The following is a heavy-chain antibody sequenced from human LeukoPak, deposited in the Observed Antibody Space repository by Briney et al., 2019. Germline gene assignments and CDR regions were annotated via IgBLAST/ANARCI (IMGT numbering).Heavy chain of an antibody. CDR1: GGSISTYY. D-gene: IGHD6-6*01. Sequence: SETLSLTCTVSGGSISTYYWSWIRQPRGKGLEWIGYVYYSGSTNYNPSLKSRVTISVDTSKNQFSLKLSSVTAADTAVYYCARSIAAFDYWGQGTLVTVSS. V-gene: IGHV4-59*12. CDR3: ARSIAAFDY. J-gene: IGHJ4*02. CDR2: VYYSGST.